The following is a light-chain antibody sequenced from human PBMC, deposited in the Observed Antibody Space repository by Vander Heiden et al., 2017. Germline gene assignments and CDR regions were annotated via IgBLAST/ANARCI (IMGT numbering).Light chain of an antibody. J-gene: IGLJ1*01. Sequence: QSALTQPASVSGSPRQSITISCTGTSSDIGDHDHVSWHQQHPGKVPKVIIYEVSKRPSGVSNRFSGSKSGNTASLTISGLQAEDDADYYCCSYTRSSTLVFGTGTKVTAL. CDR1: SSDIGDHDH. CDR2: EVS. CDR3: CSYTRSSTLV. V-gene: IGLV2-14*01.